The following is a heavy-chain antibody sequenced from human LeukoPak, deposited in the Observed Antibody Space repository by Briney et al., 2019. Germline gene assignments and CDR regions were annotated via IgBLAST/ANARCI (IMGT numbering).Heavy chain of an antibody. V-gene: IGHV4-39*01. J-gene: IGHJ4*02. CDR3: ARRLSSTSCDY. D-gene: IGHD2-2*01. CDR1: GGSISSSSYY. Sequence: PSETLSLTCTVSGGSISSSSYYWGWIRQPPGKGLEWIGSIYYSGSTYYNPSLKSRVTISVDTSKNQFSLKLSSVTAADTAVYYCARRLSSTSCDYWGQGTLVTVSS. CDR2: IYYSGST.